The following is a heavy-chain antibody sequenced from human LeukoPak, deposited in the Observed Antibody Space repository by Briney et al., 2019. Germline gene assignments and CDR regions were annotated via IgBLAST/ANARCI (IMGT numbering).Heavy chain of an antibody. D-gene: IGHD5-12*01. CDR1: GGSFSGYY. Sequence: SETLSLTCAVYGGSFSGYYWSWIRQPPGKGLEWIGEINHSGSTNYNPSLKSRVTMSVDTSKNQFSLKLSSVTAADTAVYYCARDVANLDYWGQGTLVTVSS. V-gene: IGHV4-34*01. J-gene: IGHJ4*02. CDR2: INHSGST. CDR3: ARDVANLDY.